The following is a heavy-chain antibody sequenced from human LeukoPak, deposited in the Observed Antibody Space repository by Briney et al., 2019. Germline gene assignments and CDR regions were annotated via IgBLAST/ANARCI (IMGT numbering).Heavy chain of an antibody. J-gene: IGHJ4*02. CDR2: IRWKSGSI. CDR3: AARRGAAAGTDYFDD. V-gene: IGHV3-9*03. CDR1: GFTFDDYG. D-gene: IGHD6-13*01. Sequence: SLRLSCVASGFTFDDYGINWVRQAPGKSLEWVSGIRWKSGSIAYADSVKGRFTISRDNAKNSLYLQMNSLRVEDMALYYCAARRGAAAGTDYFDDWGQGTLVTVSS.